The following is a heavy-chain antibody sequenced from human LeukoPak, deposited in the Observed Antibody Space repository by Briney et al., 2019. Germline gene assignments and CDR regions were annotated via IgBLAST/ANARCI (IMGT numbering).Heavy chain of an antibody. CDR3: AREKGPTNWFDP. J-gene: IGHJ5*02. Sequence: GGSLRLSCAASGFTLSNAWMNWVRQAPGKGLEWVSSISSSSSYIYYADSVKGRFTISRDNAKNSLYLQMNSLRAEDTAVYYCAREKGPTNWFDPWGQGTLVTVSS. CDR1: GFTLSNAW. V-gene: IGHV3-21*01. CDR2: ISSSSSYI. D-gene: IGHD4-17*01.